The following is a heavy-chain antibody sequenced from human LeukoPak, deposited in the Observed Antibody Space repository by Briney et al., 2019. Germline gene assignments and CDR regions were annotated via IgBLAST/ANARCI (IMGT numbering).Heavy chain of an antibody. V-gene: IGHV1-2*02. CDR2: INPNSGGT. D-gene: IGHD2-15*01. J-gene: IGHJ4*02. Sequence: GASVKVSCKASGYTFTGYYMHWVRQAPGQGLEWMGWINPNSGGTNYAQKFQGRVTMTRDTSISTAYMELSRLRSDDTAVYYCARDGHDCSGGRCYPGMFGYWGQGTLVTVSS. CDR1: GYTFTGYY. CDR3: ARDGHDCSGGRCYPGMFGY.